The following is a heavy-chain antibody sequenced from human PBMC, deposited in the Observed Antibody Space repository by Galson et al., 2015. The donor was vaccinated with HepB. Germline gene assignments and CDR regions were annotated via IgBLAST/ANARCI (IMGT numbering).Heavy chain of an antibody. J-gene: IGHJ3*02. D-gene: IGHD2-2*01. CDR3: ARDLEVYCSSTSCYHDAFDI. V-gene: IGHV1-18*01. Sequence: SVKVSCKASGYTFTSYGISWVRQAPGQGLEWMGWISAYNGNTNYAQKLQGRVTMTTDTSTSTAYMELRSLRSDDTAVYYCARDLEVYCSSTSCYHDAFDIWGQGTMVTVSS. CDR1: GYTFTSYG. CDR2: ISAYNGNT.